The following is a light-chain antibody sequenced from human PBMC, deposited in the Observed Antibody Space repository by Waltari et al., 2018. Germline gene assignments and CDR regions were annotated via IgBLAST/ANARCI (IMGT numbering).Light chain of an antibody. CDR1: QSINTY. CDR2: DAS. J-gene: IGKJ3*01. V-gene: IGKV1-39*01. CDR3: LQTYSTLMFS. Sequence: DIQMTQSPSSLSASVGDRVTMTCRASQSINTYSSWYQHKLGEAPNILVYDASTMVSGVPSRFNGSGSGTEFTLTISSLQPEDLATYYCLQTYSTLMFSFGPGTKVDL.